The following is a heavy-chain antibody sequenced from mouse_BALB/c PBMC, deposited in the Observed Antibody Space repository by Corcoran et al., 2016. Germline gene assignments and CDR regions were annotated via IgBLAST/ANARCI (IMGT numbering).Heavy chain of an antibody. J-gene: IGHJ3*01. CDR1: GFNIKDYY. Sequence: EVQLQQSGAELVRQGALVKLSCKASGFNIKDYYMHWVKQRPEQGLEWIGWIDPENGNTIYDPKFQGKASITADTSSNTAYLQLSSLTSEDTAVYYCARGRGRFAYWGQGTLVTVSA. V-gene: IGHV14-1*02. CDR2: IDPENGNT. CDR3: ARGRGRFAY.